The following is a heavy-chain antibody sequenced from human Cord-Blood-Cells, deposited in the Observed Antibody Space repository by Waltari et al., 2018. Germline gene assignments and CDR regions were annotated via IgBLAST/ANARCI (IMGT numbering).Heavy chain of an antibody. CDR2: IDWDDDK. CDR3: ARIVRYSSSYYYYGMDV. CDR1: GFSLSTRGMC. D-gene: IGHD6-6*01. J-gene: IGHJ6*02. Sequence: QFILRQSGPALVKPTQTLTLTCTFSGFSLSTRGMCVSWIRQPPGKALEWLALIDWDDDKYYSTSLKTRLTISKDNSKNQVVLTMTNIDPVDTATYYCARIVRYSSSYYYYGMDVWGQGPTVTVSS. V-gene: IGHV2-70*01.